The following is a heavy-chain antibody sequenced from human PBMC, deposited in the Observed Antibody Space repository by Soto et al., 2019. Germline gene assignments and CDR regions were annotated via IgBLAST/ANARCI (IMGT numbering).Heavy chain of an antibody. CDR3: ARDPRDYYYGMDV. Sequence: PVGSLRLSCAASGFTFSSYWMHWVRQAPGKGLVWVSRINSDGSSTSYADSVKGRFTISRDNAKNTLYLQMNSLRAEDTAVYYCARDPRDYYYGMDVWGQGTTVTVSS. J-gene: IGHJ6*02. CDR1: GFTFSSYW. V-gene: IGHV3-74*01. CDR2: INSDGSST.